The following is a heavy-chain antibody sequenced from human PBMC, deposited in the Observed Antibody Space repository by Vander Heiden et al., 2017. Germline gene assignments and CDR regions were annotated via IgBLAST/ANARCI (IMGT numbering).Heavy chain of an antibody. J-gene: IGHJ3*02. CDR3: TTGGSYSAFDI. D-gene: IGHD1-26*01. CDR2: IKSKAEGGAT. V-gene: IGHV3-15*07. CDR1: GSTFTNAW. Sequence: EVQLVESGGGLVKPGGSLRLPCAVSGSTFTNAWMNWVRQAPRKGLEWVGRIKSKAEGGATDYAAPVKGRFTISRDDSENTVYLQMNSLKSEDTAVYYCTTGGSYSAFDIWGQGTMVTVSS.